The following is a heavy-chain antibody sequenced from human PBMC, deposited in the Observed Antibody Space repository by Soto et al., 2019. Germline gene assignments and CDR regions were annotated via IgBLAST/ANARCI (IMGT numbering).Heavy chain of an antibody. D-gene: IGHD3-10*01. CDR3: ARDIYGSGIYPLGY. J-gene: IGHJ4*02. CDR2: INPSGGST. CDR1: GYTFTSYY. V-gene: IGHV1-46*01. Sequence: QVQLVQSGAEVKKPGASVKVSCKASGYTFTSYYMHWVRQAPGQGLEWMGIINPSGGSTSYAQKFQGRVTXXRXTXKSTVYMELSSLRSEDTAVYYCARDIYGSGIYPLGYWGQGTLVTVSS.